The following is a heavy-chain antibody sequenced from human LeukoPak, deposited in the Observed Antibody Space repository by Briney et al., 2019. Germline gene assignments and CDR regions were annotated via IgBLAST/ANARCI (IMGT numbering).Heavy chain of an antibody. Sequence: SETLSLTCTVSGGSISSYYWSWIRQPPGKGLEWIGYIYYSGSTNYNPSLKSRVTISVDTSKNQFSLKLSSVTAADTAVYYCARRGSLAAAGTRGAFDIWGQGTMVTVSS. CDR2: IYYSGST. CDR3: ARRGSLAAAGTRGAFDI. J-gene: IGHJ3*02. D-gene: IGHD6-13*01. V-gene: IGHV4-59*01. CDR1: GGSISSYY.